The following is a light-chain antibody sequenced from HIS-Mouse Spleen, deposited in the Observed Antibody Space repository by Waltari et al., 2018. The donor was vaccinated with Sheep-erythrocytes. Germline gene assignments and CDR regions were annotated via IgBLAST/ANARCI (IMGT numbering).Light chain of an antibody. Sequence: DIVMXQSPLSLPVTPGXXASISXRSSXSLLHSNGYNYLDWYLXXPGPXPHLLXYLGSNXXXGVPDXXXGXXXGTDFTLRXSRVEAEDVGXYYCMQAXXXXXTXGQGTKVEFX. CDR1: XSLLHSNGYNY. J-gene: IGKJ1*01. CDR2: LGS. CDR3: MQAXXXXXT. V-gene: IGKV2-28*01.